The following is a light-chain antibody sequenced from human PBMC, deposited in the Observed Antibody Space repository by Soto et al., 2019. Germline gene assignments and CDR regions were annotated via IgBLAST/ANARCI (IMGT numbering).Light chain of an antibody. CDR2: GNT. J-gene: IGLJ2*01. CDR1: SSNIGAGYD. CDR3: LSFDSSLSVG. V-gene: IGLV1-40*01. Sequence: QPVLTQPPSVSGAPGQRVTISCTGSSSNIGAGYDVHWYQQLPGRAPKRLIYGNTNRPSGVPDRFSGSKSGTSASLAITGLQAEDEADYYCLSFDSSLSVGFGGGSKLTVL.